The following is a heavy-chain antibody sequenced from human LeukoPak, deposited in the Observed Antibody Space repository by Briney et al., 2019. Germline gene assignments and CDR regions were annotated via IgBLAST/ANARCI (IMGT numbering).Heavy chain of an antibody. V-gene: IGHV4-4*07. CDR3: ARVRKAAADSFDY. CDR1: GDSISSYY. Sequence: SETLSLTCTVSGDSISSYYWSWIRQPAGKGLEWIGRIHPSGSTYYNPSLKSRVTISVDTSKNQFSLKLSSVTAADTAVYYCARVRKAAADSFDYWGQGTLVTVSS. CDR2: IHPSGST. J-gene: IGHJ4*02. D-gene: IGHD6-13*01.